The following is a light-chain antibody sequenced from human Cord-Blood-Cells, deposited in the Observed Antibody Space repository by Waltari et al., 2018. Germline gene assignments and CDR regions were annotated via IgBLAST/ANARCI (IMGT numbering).Light chain of an antibody. J-gene: IGLJ2*01. CDR3: SSYAGSNNPVV. CDR2: EVS. V-gene: IGLV2-8*01. CDR1: SSDVGGYTY. Sequence: QSALTQPPSASGSPGQSVTISCTGTSSDVGGYTYVALYQQHPGNATKLMIYEVSKRPSGGPDRFSGSKSGNTASLTVSGLQAEDEADYYCSSYAGSNNPVVFGGGTKLTVL.